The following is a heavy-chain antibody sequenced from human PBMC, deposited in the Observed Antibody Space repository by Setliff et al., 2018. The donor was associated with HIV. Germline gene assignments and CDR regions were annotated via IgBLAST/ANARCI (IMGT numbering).Heavy chain of an antibody. J-gene: IGHJ2*01. D-gene: IGHD6-13*01. CDR3: ARDRSSSWGGYWYFDL. Sequence: GGSLRLSCAASGFTFNNYAMSWVRQAPGKGLEWVSSISSSSSYIYYADSVKGRFTISRDNAKNSLYLQMNSLRAEDTAVYYCARDRSSSWGGYWYFDLWGRGTLVTVS. V-gene: IGHV3-21*01. CDR1: GFTFNNYA. CDR2: ISSSSSYI.